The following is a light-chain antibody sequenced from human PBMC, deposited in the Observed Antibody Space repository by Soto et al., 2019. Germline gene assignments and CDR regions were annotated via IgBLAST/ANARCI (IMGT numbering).Light chain of an antibody. CDR3: QQYGSSPRT. Sequence: IVLTPFPDPLSLSPGERATLSCRASQSVSSNYLAWYQQKPGQAPRLLIYVASSRATGIPGRFSGSGSGTDFTLTISRLEPEDFAVYYCQQYGSSPRTFGQGTKV. J-gene: IGKJ1*01. CDR1: QSVSSNY. V-gene: IGKV3-20*01. CDR2: VAS.